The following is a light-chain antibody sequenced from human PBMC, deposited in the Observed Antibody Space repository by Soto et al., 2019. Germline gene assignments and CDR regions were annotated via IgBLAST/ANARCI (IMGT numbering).Light chain of an antibody. CDR2: EVT. V-gene: IGLV2-8*01. Sequence: QSVLTQPPSASGSPGQSVTISCTGTSSDVGGYNFVSWYQQHPGKAPKLLIYEVTKRPSGVPDRFSGAKSGNTASLTVSGLQAEDEADYYCSSYAGSSLVFGGGTKVPVL. CDR1: SSDVGGYNF. CDR3: SSYAGSSLV. J-gene: IGLJ2*01.